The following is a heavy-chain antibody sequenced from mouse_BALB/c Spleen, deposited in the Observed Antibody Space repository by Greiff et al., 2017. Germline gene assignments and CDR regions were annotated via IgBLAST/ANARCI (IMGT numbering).Heavy chain of an antibody. J-gene: IGHJ2*01. CDR2: IFPGDGST. V-gene: IGHV1S56*01. CDR3: ARNGNYYFDY. Sequence: QVQLQQSGAELVKPGASVKLSCKASGYTFTSYAIIWVRQRPEQGLEWIGWIFPGDGSTKYNVKFKGKATLTTDKSSSTSYMQLSRRTSEDSAVYFCARNGNYYFDYWGQGTTLTVSS. CDR1: GYTFTSYA. D-gene: IGHD2-1*01.